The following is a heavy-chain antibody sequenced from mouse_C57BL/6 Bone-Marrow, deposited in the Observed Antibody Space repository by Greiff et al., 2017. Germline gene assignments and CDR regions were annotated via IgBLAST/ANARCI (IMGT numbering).Heavy chain of an antibody. CDR2: IYPGSGST. Sequence: QVQLQQPGAELVKPGASVKMSCKASGYTFTSYWITWVKQRPGQGLEWIGDIYPGSGSTNYNEKFKSKATLTVDTSSSTAYMQLSSLTSEDSAVYYCARRPAYYGSSFDYWGQGTTLTVSS. CDR3: ARRPAYYGSSFDY. D-gene: IGHD1-1*01. J-gene: IGHJ2*01. V-gene: IGHV1-55*01. CDR1: GYTFTSYW.